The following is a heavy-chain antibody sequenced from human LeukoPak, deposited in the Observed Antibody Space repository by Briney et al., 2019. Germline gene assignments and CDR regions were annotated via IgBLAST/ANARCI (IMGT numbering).Heavy chain of an antibody. V-gene: IGHV5-51*01. CDR3: ARIYDSSVSANYYYYMDV. D-gene: IGHD3-22*01. CDR2: IYPGDSDT. CDR1: GYSFTSYW. Sequence: GESLKISCKGSGYSFTSYWIGWVRQMPGKGLEWMGIIYPGDSDTRYSPSFQGQVTISADKSISTAYLQWSSLKASDTAMYYCARIYDSSVSANYYYYMDVWGKGTTVTVSS. J-gene: IGHJ6*03.